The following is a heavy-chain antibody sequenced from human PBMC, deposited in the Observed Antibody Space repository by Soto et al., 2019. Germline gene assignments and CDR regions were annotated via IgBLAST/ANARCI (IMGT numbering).Heavy chain of an antibody. J-gene: IGHJ4*02. V-gene: IGHV1-18*01. Sequence: QVHLVQSGAEVKKPGASVKVSCKGSGYTFTSYGITWVRQAPGQGLEWMGWISAHNGNTDYAQRLQGRVTVTRDTSTSTAYLELRSLRSDDTAVYYCARGRYGDYWGQGALVNVSS. CDR1: GYTFTSYG. CDR3: ARGRYGDY. CDR2: ISAHNGNT. D-gene: IGHD1-1*01.